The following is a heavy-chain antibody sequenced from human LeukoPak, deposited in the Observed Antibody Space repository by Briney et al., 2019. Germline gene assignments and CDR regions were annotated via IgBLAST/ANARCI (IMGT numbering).Heavy chain of an antibody. D-gene: IGHD6-13*01. J-gene: IGHJ4*02. CDR1: GYSISSGYY. Sequence: SETLSLTCTVSGYSISSGYYWGWIRQPPGKGLGWIGSIYHSGNTYYNPSLKSRVTISVDTSKNQFSLKLSSVTAADTAVYYCARLSSWYPLDYWGQGTLVTVSS. CDR2: IYHSGNT. V-gene: IGHV4-38-2*02. CDR3: ARLSSWYPLDY.